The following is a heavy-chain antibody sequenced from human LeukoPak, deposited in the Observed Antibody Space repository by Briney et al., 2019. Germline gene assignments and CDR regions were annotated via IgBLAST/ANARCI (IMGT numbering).Heavy chain of an antibody. J-gene: IGHJ4*02. V-gene: IGHV4-59*01. D-gene: IGHD2/OR15-2a*01. CDR3: AIGENRAEFDY. Sequence: SETLSLTCTVSGGSISSYYWGWIRQPPGEGVEWIGYIYYSGRTNYTPSLKSRVTISVDTSKNQFSLKLSSVTAADTGVYYCAIGENRAEFDYWGQGTLVTVSS. CDR2: IYYSGRT. CDR1: GGSISSYY.